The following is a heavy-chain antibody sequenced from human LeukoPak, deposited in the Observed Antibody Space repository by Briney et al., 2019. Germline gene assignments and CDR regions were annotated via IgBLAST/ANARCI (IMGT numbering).Heavy chain of an antibody. CDR1: GGSFSGYY. CDR2: INHSGST. D-gene: IGHD3-10*01. Sequence: SETLSLTCAVYGGSFSGYYWSWIRQPPGKGLEWIGEINHSGSTNYNPSLKSRVTISVDTSKNQFSLKLSSVTAADTAVYYCARGVTVRVVRKAYMDVWGKGTTVTVSS. V-gene: IGHV4-34*01. CDR3: ARGVTVRVVRKAYMDV. J-gene: IGHJ6*03.